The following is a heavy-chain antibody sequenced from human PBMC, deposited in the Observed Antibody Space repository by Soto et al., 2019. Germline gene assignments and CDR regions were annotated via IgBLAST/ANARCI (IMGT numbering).Heavy chain of an antibody. V-gene: IGHV3-66*01. J-gene: IGHJ6*03. Sequence: EVQLVESGGDLVQPGGSLRLSCAASGFTVSSNYMSWVRQAPGKGLEWVSVIYGGGSTYYADSVKGRFTISRDNSKNTLYLQMNSLRAEDTAVYYCARKYSSGLYDYYYYYMDVWGKGTTVTVSS. D-gene: IGHD6-19*01. CDR2: IYGGGST. CDR3: ARKYSSGLYDYYYYYMDV. CDR1: GFTVSSNY.